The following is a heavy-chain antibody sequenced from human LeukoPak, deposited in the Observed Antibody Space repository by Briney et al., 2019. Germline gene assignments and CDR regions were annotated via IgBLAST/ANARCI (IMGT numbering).Heavy chain of an antibody. CDR1: GFTFSSYA. CDR2: ISYDGSNK. CDR3: ARRDSSSWTLNDAFDI. D-gene: IGHD6-13*01. Sequence: GGSLRLSCAASGFTFSSYAMHWVRQAPGKGLEWVAVISYDGSNKYYADSVKGRFTISRDNSKNTLYLQMNSLRAEDTAVYYCARRDSSSWTLNDAFDIWGQRTMVTVSS. V-gene: IGHV3-30*04. J-gene: IGHJ3*02.